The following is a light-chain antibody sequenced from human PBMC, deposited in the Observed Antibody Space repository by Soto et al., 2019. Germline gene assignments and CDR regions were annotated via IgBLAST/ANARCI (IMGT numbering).Light chain of an antibody. CDR1: QAIGSW. CDR3: QQTNSFPLP. V-gene: IGKV1-12*01. Sequence: DIQMTQSPSSVSASVGDRVTITCRASQAIGSWLAWYQQKPGKAPQLLAYDASTLQSGVPTRFSGSGSATDFTLTISSLQPEDFATYHCQQTNSFPLPCGPGTRVDIK. J-gene: IGKJ3*01. CDR2: DAS.